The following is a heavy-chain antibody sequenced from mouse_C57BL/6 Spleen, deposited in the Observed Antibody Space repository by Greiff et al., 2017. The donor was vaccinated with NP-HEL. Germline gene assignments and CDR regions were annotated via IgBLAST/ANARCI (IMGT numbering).Heavy chain of an antibody. CDR1: GFNIKDYY. CDR2: IDPEDGDT. D-gene: IGHD1-1*01. J-gene: IGHJ1*03. Sequence: EVQLQQSGAELVRPGASVKLSCTASGFNIKDYYMHWVKQRPEQGLEWIGRIDPEDGDTEYAPKFQGKATMTADTSSNTAYLQLSSLTSEDTAVYYCTITTVVEEYFDVWGTGTTVTVSS. CDR3: TITTVVEEYFDV. V-gene: IGHV14-1*01.